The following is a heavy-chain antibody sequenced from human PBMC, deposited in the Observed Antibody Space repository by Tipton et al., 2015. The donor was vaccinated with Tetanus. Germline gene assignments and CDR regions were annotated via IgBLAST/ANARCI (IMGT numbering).Heavy chain of an antibody. CDR3: AREQCTCGVCNFDV. CDR2: IYPGDSDT. CDR1: GYIFNNYW. D-gene: IGHD2-8*02. J-gene: IGHJ4*02. Sequence: QLVQSGGEVKKPGESLKISCKGSGYIFNNYWIGWVRQKPGKGLEWMGIIYPGDSDTRYSPSFQCQVTIPIDKSINTAYLQWGSLEALGPAMFYFAREQCTCGVCNFDVWGQGALVPVAS. V-gene: IGHV5-51*01.